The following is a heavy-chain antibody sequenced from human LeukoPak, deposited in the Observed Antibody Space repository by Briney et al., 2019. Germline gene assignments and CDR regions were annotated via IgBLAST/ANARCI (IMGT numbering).Heavy chain of an antibody. CDR2: TRNKANDYST. V-gene: IGHV3-72*01. Sequence: GGSLRLSCVASGFTFSDHFMDWVRQAPGKGLEWVGRTRNKANDYSTEFAASVKGRFTISRDDSRNSLFLQMDSLKTEDTAVYYCATDYDYVWGSYRYTRYWGQGTLVTVSS. D-gene: IGHD3-16*02. J-gene: IGHJ4*02. CDR3: ATDYDYVWGSYRYTRY. CDR1: GFTFSDHF.